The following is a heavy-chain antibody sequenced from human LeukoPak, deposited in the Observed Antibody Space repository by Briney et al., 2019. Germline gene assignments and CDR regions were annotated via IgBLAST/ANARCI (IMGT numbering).Heavy chain of an antibody. V-gene: IGHV3-33*01. D-gene: IGHD2-15*01. J-gene: IGHJ4*02. CDR2: IWYDGSKK. CDR1: GFTFSSYG. Sequence: GRSLRLSCAVSGFTFSSYGMHWVRQAPGKGLEWVAVIWYDGSKKYYADSVKGRFTIPRDNSKNTLDLQMNSLRAEDTAVYYCARETPSADAAFDYWGQGTLVTVSS. CDR3: ARETPSADAAFDY.